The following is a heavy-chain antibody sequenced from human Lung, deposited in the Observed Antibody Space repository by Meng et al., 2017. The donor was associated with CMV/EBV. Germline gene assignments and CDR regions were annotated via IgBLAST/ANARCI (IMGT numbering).Heavy chain of an antibody. D-gene: IGHD2-21*01. CDR1: GFTFSSYS. Sequence: GESLKISCAASGFTFSSYSMNWVRQAPGKGLEWVSSISSSGTYIYYADSVKGRFTISRDNAQNSLYLQMNSLRAEDTAVYYCARDVSPRSSAYFAIYYFYALDVWGQAXTAIVSS. CDR2: ISSSGTYI. CDR3: ARDVSPRSSAYFAIYYFYALDV. V-gene: IGHV3-21*01. J-gene: IGHJ6*02.